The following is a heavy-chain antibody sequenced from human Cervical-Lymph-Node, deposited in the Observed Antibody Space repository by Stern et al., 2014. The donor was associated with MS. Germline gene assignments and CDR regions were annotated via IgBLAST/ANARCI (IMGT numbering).Heavy chain of an antibody. V-gene: IGHV1-8*01. J-gene: IGHJ5*02. CDR1: GYTFTNYI. Sequence: VQLVESGAEVKKPGASVKVSCRASGYTFTNYIIQWVRQATGQGLEWVGWMNPNTGNTGYAPKFQNRVTMTRNISIDTAYMELSSLRTEDTAVYYCARSEYSYRRWFAPWGQGALVIVSS. D-gene: IGHD3-16*02. CDR3: ARSEYSYRRWFAP. CDR2: MNPNTGNT.